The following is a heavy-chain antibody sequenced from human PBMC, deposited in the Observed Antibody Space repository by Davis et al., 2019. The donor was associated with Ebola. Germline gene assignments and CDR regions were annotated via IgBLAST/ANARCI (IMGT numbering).Heavy chain of an antibody. Sequence: ASVKVSCKPSGYTFSTYFLHWVRQAPGQGLEWMGMIDIGSGGSGGTDYAQRFQGRVTITKDTSTSTVYMDLSGLRADDTAVYFCAREIPGALNGFDYWGQGTLVTVSS. CDR1: GYTFSTYF. CDR3: AREIPGALNGFDY. J-gene: IGHJ4*02. V-gene: IGHV1-46*01. D-gene: IGHD1-14*01. CDR2: IDIGSGGSGGT.